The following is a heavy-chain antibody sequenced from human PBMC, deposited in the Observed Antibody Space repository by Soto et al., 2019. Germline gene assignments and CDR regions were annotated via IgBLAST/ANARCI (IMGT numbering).Heavy chain of an antibody. Sequence: SETLSLTCAVSGYSISSGYYWGWLRQPPGKGLEWIGSFYHGGITYYNPALNSVFTLSIDMTNNHVSLILNSVTAADTAVYYCARVGPWVPYYYDSSPYTFENWFDPWGQGTLVTVSS. CDR3: ARVGPWVPYYYDSSPYTFENWFDP. D-gene: IGHD3-22*01. CDR1: GYSISSGYY. J-gene: IGHJ5*02. V-gene: IGHV4-38-2*01. CDR2: FYHGGIT.